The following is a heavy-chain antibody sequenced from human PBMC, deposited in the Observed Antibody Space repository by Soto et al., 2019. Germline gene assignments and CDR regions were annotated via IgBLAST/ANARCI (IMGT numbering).Heavy chain of an antibody. V-gene: IGHV3-30*18. Sequence: VPLVESGGGVVQPGWSLRLSCAASGFTFSHYAMHWVRQAPGKGLEWVALMSYDGSNEYYADSVKGRFTISRDNSKNTLYIQMNSLRAEDTAVYYCAKDWIQNFDYWGQGTLVTVSS. CDR1: GFTFSHYA. CDR3: AKDWIQNFDY. CDR2: MSYDGSNE. J-gene: IGHJ4*02. D-gene: IGHD1-1*01.